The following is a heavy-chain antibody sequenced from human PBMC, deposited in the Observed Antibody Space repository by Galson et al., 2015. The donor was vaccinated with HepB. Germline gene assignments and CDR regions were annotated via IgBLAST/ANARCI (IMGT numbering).Heavy chain of an antibody. CDR3: TRGILASVNDH. D-gene: IGHD6-13*01. CDR1: GDSVSSNSTA. V-gene: IGHV6-1*01. CDR2: TFYRIKWYH. Sequence: CAISGDSVSSNSTAWNWIRQSPSRGLEWLGKTFYRIKWYHESAVSVRSRITFYPDTSKNQLSLQLKSVTPEDTAVYYCTRGILASVNDHWGQRTLVTVSS. J-gene: IGHJ5*02.